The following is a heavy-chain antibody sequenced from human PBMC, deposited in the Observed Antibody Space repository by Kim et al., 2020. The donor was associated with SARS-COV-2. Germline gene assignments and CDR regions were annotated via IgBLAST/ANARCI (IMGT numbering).Heavy chain of an antibody. V-gene: IGHV5-51*01. D-gene: IGHD2-2*01. CDR3: ARQSMPAALDY. Sequence: TRDSPSFQGQVTISADKSISTAYLQWSSLKASDTAMYYCARQSMPAALDYWGQGTLVTVSS. J-gene: IGHJ4*02. CDR2: T.